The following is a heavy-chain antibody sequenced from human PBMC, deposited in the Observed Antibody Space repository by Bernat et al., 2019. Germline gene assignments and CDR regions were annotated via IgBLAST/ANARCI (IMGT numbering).Heavy chain of an antibody. CDR1: GFTFSSYS. CDR3: ASPADPWGRAFDI. D-gene: IGHD3-16*01. V-gene: IGHV3-21*01. Sequence: EVQLVESGGGLVKPGGSLRLSCAASGFTFSSYSMNWVRQAPGKGLEWVSSISSSSSYIYYADSVQGRFTISRDNAKNSLYLQMNSLRAEDTAVYYCASPADPWGRAFDIWGQGTMVTVSS. J-gene: IGHJ3*02. CDR2: ISSSSSYI.